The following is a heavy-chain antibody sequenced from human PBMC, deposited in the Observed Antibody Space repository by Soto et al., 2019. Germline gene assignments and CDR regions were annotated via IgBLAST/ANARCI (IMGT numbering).Heavy chain of an antibody. CDR3: ARIVVATIITGLYFDY. CDR1: GFPLSNARMG. V-gene: IGHV2-26*01. Sequence: SGPTLVNPTETLTLTCTVSGFPLSNARMGVSWIRQPPGKALEWLAHIFSNDEKSYSTSLKSRLTISKDTSKSQVVLTMTNMDPVDTATYYCARIVVATIITGLYFDYWGQGTLVTVSS. D-gene: IGHD5-12*01. J-gene: IGHJ4*02. CDR2: IFSNDEK.